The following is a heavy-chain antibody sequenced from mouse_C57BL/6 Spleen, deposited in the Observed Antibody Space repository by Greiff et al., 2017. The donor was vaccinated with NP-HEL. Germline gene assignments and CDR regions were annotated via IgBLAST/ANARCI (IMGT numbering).Heavy chain of an antibody. CDR2: IDPSDSYT. CDR1: GYTFTSYW. J-gene: IGHJ1*03. V-gene: IGHV1-69*01. D-gene: IGHD1-1*01. Sequence: QVQLQQPGAELVMPGASVKLSCKASGYTFTSYWMHWVKQRPGQGLEWIGEIDPSDSYTNYNQKFKGKSTLTVDKSSSTAYMQLSSLTSEDSAVDYCARRAYYYGSSGGYFDVWGTGTTVTVAS. CDR3: ARRAYYYGSSGGYFDV.